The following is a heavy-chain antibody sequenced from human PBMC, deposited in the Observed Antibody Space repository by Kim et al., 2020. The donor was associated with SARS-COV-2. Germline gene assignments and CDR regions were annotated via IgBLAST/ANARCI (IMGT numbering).Heavy chain of an antibody. Sequence: SVKGRFTISRDNAKNSLYLHMNSLRAEDTAVYYCARTSTIFGVVDYYFDYWGQGTLVTVSS. J-gene: IGHJ4*02. CDR3: ARTSTIFGVVDYYFDY. V-gene: IGHV3-21*01. D-gene: IGHD3-3*01.